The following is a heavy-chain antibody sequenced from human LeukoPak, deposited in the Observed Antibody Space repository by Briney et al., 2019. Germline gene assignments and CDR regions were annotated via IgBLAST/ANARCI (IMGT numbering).Heavy chain of an antibody. J-gene: IGHJ4*02. D-gene: IGHD4-17*01. CDR3: ARVIGSYGDSAY. V-gene: IGHV3-48*04. Sequence: GGSLRLSCAASGFTFSSFSMNWVRQAPGKGLEWISYISSSSSSTYYADSVKGRFTISRDNAKNSLYLQMNSLRAEDTAVYYCARVIGSYGDSAYWGQGSLVTVSS. CDR2: ISSSSSST. CDR1: GFTFSSFS.